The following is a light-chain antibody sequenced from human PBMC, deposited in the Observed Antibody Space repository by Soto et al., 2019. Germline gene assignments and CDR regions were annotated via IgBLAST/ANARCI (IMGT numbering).Light chain of an antibody. CDR1: QSVSSY. Sequence: EIVLTQSPATLSLSPLERAALAVMASQSVSSYLAWYQQKPGQAPRLLIYGASSRASGIPDRFSGSGSGTEFTLTISSLQSEDFAVYYCQQYNNWPPITFGQGTRLEIK. V-gene: IGKV3D-15*01. J-gene: IGKJ5*01. CDR2: GAS. CDR3: QQYNNWPPIT.